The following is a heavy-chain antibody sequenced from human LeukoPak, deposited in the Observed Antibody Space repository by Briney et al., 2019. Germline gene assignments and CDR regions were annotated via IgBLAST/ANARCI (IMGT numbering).Heavy chain of an antibody. CDR2: IYSGGST. V-gene: IGHV3-53*01. CDR1: GFTVSSTY. CDR3: ARDGTAAGYDY. J-gene: IGHJ4*02. Sequence: GGSLRLSCAASGFTVSSTYMSWVRQAPGKGLEWVSVIYSGGSTYYADSVKGRFTISRDNSKNTLYLQMNSLRAEDTAVYYCARDGTAAGYDYWGQGTLVTVSS. D-gene: IGHD6-13*01.